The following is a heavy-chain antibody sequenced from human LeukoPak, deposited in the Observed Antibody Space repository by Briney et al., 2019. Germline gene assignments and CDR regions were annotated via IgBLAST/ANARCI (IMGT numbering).Heavy chain of an antibody. V-gene: IGHV3-48*04. CDR3: VRDPSYGSSWYYYMDV. J-gene: IGHJ6*03. D-gene: IGHD6-13*01. CDR1: GFTVSSNY. Sequence: GGSLRLSCAASGFTVSSNYMSWVRQAPGKGLEWVSYISSSSFKIGYADSVKGRFTISRDNSKNSLYLQMDSLRVEDTAVYYCVRDPSYGSSWYYYMDVWGKGTTVTVSS. CDR2: ISSSSFKI.